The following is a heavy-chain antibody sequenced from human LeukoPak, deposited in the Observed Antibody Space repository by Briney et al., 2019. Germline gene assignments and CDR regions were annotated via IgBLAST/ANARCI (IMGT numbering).Heavy chain of an antibody. J-gene: IGHJ4*02. CDR3: ARDEYSSSSARFDY. CDR1: GYTFTSYY. V-gene: IGHV1-46*01. Sequence: ASVKVSCKASGYTFTSYYMHWVRQAPGQGLEWMGIINPSGGSTSYAQKFQGRVTMTRDTSIYMELSRLRSDDTAVYYCARDEYSSSSARFDYWGQGTLVTVSS. CDR2: INPSGGST. D-gene: IGHD6-6*01.